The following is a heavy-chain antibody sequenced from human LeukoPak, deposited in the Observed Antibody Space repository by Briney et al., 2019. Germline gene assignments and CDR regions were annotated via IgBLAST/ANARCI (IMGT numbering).Heavy chain of an antibody. CDR2: ISAYNGNT. D-gene: IGHD6-13*01. V-gene: IGHV1-18*01. Sequence: GASVKVSCKASGYTFTSYGISWVRQAPGQGLEWMGWISAYNGNTNYAQKLQGRVTMTTDTSTSTAYMELRSLRSDDTAVYYCARDGYSSSWYIIYYYSMDVWGQGTTVTVSS. CDR1: GYTFTSYG. J-gene: IGHJ6*02. CDR3: ARDGYSSSWYIIYYYSMDV.